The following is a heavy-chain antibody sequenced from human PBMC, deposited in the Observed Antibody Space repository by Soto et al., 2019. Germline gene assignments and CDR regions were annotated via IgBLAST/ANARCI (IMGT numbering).Heavy chain of an antibody. Sequence: QVQVVESGGGVVQPGRSLRLSCAASGFIFRNYGMHWVRQAPGKGLEWVAVLSSDGSHKYYADSVKGRFTVSRDTSNSPLYLQMNSLSVEDTAVYYCAKMSRNTYWYYGMDVWGQGTTVTVSS. J-gene: IGHJ6*02. V-gene: IGHV3-30*18. D-gene: IGHD2-8*02. CDR1: GFIFRNYG. CDR2: LSSDGSHK. CDR3: AKMSRNTYWYYGMDV.